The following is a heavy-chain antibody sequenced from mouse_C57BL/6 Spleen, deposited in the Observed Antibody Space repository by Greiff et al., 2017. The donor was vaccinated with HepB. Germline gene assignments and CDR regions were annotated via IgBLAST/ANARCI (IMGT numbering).Heavy chain of an antibody. CDR2: IDPSDSYT. CDR1: GYTFTSYW. D-gene: IGHD1-1*01. Sequence: QVQLQQPGAELVRPGTSVKLSCKASGYTFTSYWMHWVKQRPGQGLEWIGVIDPSDSYTNYNQKFKGKATLTVDTSSSTAYMQLSSLTSEDSAVYYCARSNYGSRKYYFDYWGQGTTLTVSS. V-gene: IGHV1-59*01. J-gene: IGHJ2*01. CDR3: ARSNYGSRKYYFDY.